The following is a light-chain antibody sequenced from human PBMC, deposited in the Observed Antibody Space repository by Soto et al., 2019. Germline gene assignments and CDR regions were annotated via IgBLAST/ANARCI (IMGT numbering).Light chain of an antibody. Sequence: QSVLTQPPSASGTPGQRVTISCSGSSSNIGTNTANWYQQLPGTAPKLLVYRNNQRPSGVPDRFSGTKSGTSASLAISGLQSEDEADYYCQSYDTSLSAVVFGGGTKLTVL. J-gene: IGLJ3*02. CDR3: QSYDTSLSAVV. V-gene: IGLV1-44*01. CDR2: RNN. CDR1: SSNIGTNT.